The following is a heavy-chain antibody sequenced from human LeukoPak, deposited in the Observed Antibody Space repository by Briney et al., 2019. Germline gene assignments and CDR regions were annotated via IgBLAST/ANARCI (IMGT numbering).Heavy chain of an antibody. J-gene: IGHJ4*02. CDR3: AKDGAPYCSGATCYSAADY. V-gene: IGHV3-21*01. D-gene: IGHD2-15*01. Sequence: PGGSLRLSCAASGFTFSSYSMNWVRQAPGKGLEWVSSISSSSSYVYYADSVKGRFTISRDSTKNSLYLQMNSLRAVDTAVYYCAKDGAPYCSGATCYSAADYWGQGTLVTVPS. CDR2: ISSSSSYV. CDR1: GFTFSSYS.